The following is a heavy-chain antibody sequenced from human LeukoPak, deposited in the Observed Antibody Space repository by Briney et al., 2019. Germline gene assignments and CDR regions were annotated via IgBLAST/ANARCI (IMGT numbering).Heavy chain of an antibody. CDR3: AREGSYYDSSGYYSSLDY. CDR2: IKQDGSEK. CDR1: GFTFSSYW. Sequence: PGGSLRLSCAASGFTFSSYWMNWVRQVPGKGLEWVANIKQDGSEKYYVDSVKGRFTISRDNAKNSLYLQMNSLRAEDTAVYYCAREGSYYDSSGYYSSLDYWGQGTLVTVSS. J-gene: IGHJ4*02. D-gene: IGHD3-22*01. V-gene: IGHV3-7*03.